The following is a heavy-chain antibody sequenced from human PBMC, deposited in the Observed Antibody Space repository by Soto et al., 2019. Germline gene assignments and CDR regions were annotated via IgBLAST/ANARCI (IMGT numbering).Heavy chain of an antibody. V-gene: IGHV3-33*01. J-gene: IGHJ4*01. CDR2: IWYDGSST. CDR1: GFNFSNYG. CDR3: ARDHASGKYVFEN. Sequence: QVQLVESGGGVVQPGRSLRLSCAASGFNFSNYGMHWVRQAPGQGLEWVSVIWYDGSSTYYADSAKGRFTISRDISKNTLYLQMDSLRAEDTAIYYCARDHASGKYVFENWGHGTLVTVS. D-gene: IGHD6-19*01.